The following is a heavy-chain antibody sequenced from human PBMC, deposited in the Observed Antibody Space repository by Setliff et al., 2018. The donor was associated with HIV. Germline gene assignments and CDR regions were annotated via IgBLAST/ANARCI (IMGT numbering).Heavy chain of an antibody. J-gene: IGHJ5*02. D-gene: IGHD3-22*01. Sequence: PSETLSLTCTVSGGSISNSRYYWSWIRQPPGKGLEWIGSIHYSGSTYYNPSLKSRVTISVDTSKNQFSLKLSSVTAADAAVYYCASRVYYYDSSGYLREEGFDPWGQGTLVTVSS. CDR2: IHYSGST. V-gene: IGHV4-39*01. CDR3: ASRVYYYDSSGYLREEGFDP. CDR1: GGSISNSRYY.